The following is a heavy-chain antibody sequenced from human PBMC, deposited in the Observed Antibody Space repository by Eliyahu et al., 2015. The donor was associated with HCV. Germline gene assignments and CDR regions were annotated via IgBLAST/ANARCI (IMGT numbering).Heavy chain of an antibody. J-gene: IGHJ6*02. CDR1: GGSIXSSSYY. Sequence: QLQLQESGPGLVKPSETLSLTCTVSGGSIXSSSYYWGWIRQPPGKGLEWIGSIYYSGSTYYNPSLKSRVTISVDTSKNQFSLKLSSVTAADTAVYYCARHHLISRGVTMDVWGQGTTVTVSS. V-gene: IGHV4-39*01. D-gene: IGHD2-21*02. CDR3: ARHHLISRGVTMDV. CDR2: IYYSGST.